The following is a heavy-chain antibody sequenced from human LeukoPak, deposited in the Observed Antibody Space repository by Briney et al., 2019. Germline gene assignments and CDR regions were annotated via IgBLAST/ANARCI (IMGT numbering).Heavy chain of an antibody. V-gene: IGHV3-23*01. Sequence: GGSLRLSCAASGFTFTSYAMGGVRQAPGKGREWVSAISGSGGSTYYADSVKGRFTISRDNSKNTLYLQMNSLRAEDTAVYYCASREVGSDYWGQGTLVTVSS. CDR3: ASREVGSDY. J-gene: IGHJ4*02. CDR2: ISGSGGST. CDR1: GFTFTSYA. D-gene: IGHD3-10*01.